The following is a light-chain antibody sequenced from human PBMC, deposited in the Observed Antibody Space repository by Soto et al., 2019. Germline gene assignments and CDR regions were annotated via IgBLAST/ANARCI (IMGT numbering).Light chain of an antibody. V-gene: IGKV3-20*01. Sequence: EIVLTQSPGTLSLSPGERATLSCRASQSVSSSYLAWYQQNRGQAPRLLIYGASSRAPGIPDRFGGSGSGTDFTLTISRLEPEDFAMDYCQQYGSSRWTFGQGTKVEIK. CDR1: QSVSSSY. CDR3: QQYGSSRWT. J-gene: IGKJ1*01. CDR2: GAS.